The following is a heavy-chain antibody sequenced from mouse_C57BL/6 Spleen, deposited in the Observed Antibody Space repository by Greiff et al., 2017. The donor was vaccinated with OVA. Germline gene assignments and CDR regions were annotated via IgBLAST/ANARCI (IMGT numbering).Heavy chain of an antibody. J-gene: IGHJ3*01. V-gene: IGHV1-50*01. CDR2: IDPSDSYT. Sequence: VKLQQPGAELVKPGASVKLSCKASGYTFTSYWMQWVKQRPGQGLEWIGEIDPSDSYTNYNQKFKGKATLTVDTSSSTAYMQLSSLTSEDSAVYYCARWLEAWFAYWGQGTLVTVSA. CDR3: ARWLEAWFAY. CDR1: GYTFTSYW. D-gene: IGHD2-2*01.